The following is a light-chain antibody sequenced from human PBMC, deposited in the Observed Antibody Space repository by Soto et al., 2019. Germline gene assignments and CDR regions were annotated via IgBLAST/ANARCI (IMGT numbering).Light chain of an antibody. Sequence: DIPLTQSTSFLSASVGDRVTITCRASQGISSYLAWYQQKPGKAPKLLIYAASTLQSGVPSRFSGSGSGTEFTLTISSLQPEDFATYSCQQLNSYPFLTFGGGTKVEIK. V-gene: IGKV1-9*01. CDR1: QGISSY. CDR2: AAS. J-gene: IGKJ4*01. CDR3: QQLNSYPFLT.